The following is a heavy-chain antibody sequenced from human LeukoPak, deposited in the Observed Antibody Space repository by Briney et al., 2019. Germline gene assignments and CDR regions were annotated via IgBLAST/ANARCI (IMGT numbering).Heavy chain of an antibody. CDR2: ISAYNGNT. Sequence: ASVKVSCKASGYTFTSYGISWVRQAPGQGVEWMGWISAYNGNTNYAQKLQGRVTMTTDTSTSTAYMELRSLRSDDTAVYYCGRGAHSGWSGRKWYYFDYWGQGTLVTVSS. J-gene: IGHJ4*02. CDR1: GYTFTSYG. D-gene: IGHD6-19*01. CDR3: GRGAHSGWSGRKWYYFDY. V-gene: IGHV1-18*01.